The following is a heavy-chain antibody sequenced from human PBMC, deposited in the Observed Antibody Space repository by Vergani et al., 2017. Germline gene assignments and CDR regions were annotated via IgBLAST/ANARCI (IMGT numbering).Heavy chain of an antibody. CDR3: TRSIVARVRGVIAYYYGMVV. V-gene: IGHV3-73*02. Sequence: EVQLVESGGGLVQPGGSLKLSCAASGFTFSGSAMHWVRQASGKGLEWVGRIRSKANSYATAYAASVKGRFTISRDDSKNTAYLQMNSLKTEDTAVYYCTRSIVARVRGVIAYYYGMVVWGQGSTVTVSS. CDR2: IRSKANSYAT. J-gene: IGHJ6*01. D-gene: IGHD3-10*01. CDR1: GFTFSGSA.